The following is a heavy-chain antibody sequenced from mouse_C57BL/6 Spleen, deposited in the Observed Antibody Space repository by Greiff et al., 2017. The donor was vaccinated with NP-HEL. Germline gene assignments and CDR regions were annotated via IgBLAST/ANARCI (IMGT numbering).Heavy chain of an antibody. V-gene: IGHV1-81*01. CDR2: IYPRSGNT. D-gene: IGHD1-1*02. Sequence: VQLQQSGAELARPGASVKLSCKASGYTFTSYGISWVKQRPGQGLEWIGEIYPRSGNTYYNEKFKGKATLTADKSSSTAYMELRSLTSEDSAVYFCASGIMGSDYYAMDYWGQGTSVTVSS. CDR3: ASGIMGSDYYAMDY. J-gene: IGHJ4*01. CDR1: GYTFTSYG.